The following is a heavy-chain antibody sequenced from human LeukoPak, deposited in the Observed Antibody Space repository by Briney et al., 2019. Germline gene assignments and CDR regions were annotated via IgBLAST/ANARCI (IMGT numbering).Heavy chain of an antibody. CDR2: ISGAGT. Sequence: GGSLRLSCAASGFTFSNYALTWVSQAPGRGLEWVSSISGAGTYYADSVKGRFSISRDNYKNTLYLQMSSLRAEDTAVYYCARDPNGDYVGAFDFQRWGQGTLVTVSS. D-gene: IGHD4-17*01. V-gene: IGHV3-23*01. CDR3: ARDPNGDYVGAFDFQR. CDR1: GFTFSNYA. J-gene: IGHJ1*01.